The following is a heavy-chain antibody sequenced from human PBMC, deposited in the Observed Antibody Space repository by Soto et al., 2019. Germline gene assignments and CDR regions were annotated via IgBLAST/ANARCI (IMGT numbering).Heavy chain of an antibody. J-gene: IGHJ5*02. CDR1: GGSISSSSYY. CDR2: IYYSGST. CDR3: ARSVGGSDWFDP. V-gene: IGHV4-39*01. Sequence: QLQLQESGPGLVKPSETLSLTCTVSGGSISSSSYYWGWIRQPPGKGLEWIGSIYYSGSTYYNPSLKSRVTISVDTSKNQFSLKLSSVTAADTAVYYCARSVGGSDWFDPWGQGTLVTVSS. D-gene: IGHD2-15*01.